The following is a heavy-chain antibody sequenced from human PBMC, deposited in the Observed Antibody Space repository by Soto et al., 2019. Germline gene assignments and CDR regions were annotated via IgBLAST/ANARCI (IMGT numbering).Heavy chain of an antibody. V-gene: IGHV5-10-1*01. CDR1: GYSFTSYW. CDR2: IDPSDSYT. CDR3: ARSVNYGDMRSGMDV. D-gene: IGHD4-17*01. J-gene: IGHJ6*02. Sequence: GESLKISCKGSGYSFTSYWISWVRQMPGKGLEWMGRIDPSDSYTNYSPSFQGHVTISADKSISTAYLQWSSLKASDTAMYYCARSVNYGDMRSGMDVWGQGTTVTVSS.